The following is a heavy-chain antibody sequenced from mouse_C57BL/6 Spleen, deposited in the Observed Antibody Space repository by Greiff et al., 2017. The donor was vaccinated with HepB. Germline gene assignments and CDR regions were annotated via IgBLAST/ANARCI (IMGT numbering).Heavy chain of an antibody. J-gene: IGHJ4*01. V-gene: IGHV2-2*01. CDR1: GFSLTSYG. CDR3: AIPTTVVAPYAMDY. Sequence: VKLQESGPGLVQPSQSLSITCTVSGFSLTSYGVHWVHQSPGKGLEWLGVIWSGGSTDYNAAFISRLSISKDNSKSQVFFKMNSLQADDTAIYYCAIPTTVVAPYAMDYWGQGTSVTVSS. D-gene: IGHD1-1*01. CDR2: IWSGGST.